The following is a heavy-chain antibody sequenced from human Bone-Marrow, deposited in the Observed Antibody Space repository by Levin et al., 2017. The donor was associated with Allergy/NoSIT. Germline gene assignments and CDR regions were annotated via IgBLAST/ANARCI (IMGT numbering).Heavy chain of an antibody. V-gene: IGHV3-74*01. CDR2: INSDGSST. J-gene: IGHJ4*02. CDR3: AREPPAYCGGDCYFSGFGGHDY. D-gene: IGHD2-21*02. Sequence: GGSLRLSCAASGFTFSSYWMHWVRQAPGKGLVWVSRINSDGSSTSYADSVKGRFTISRDNAKNTLYLQMNSLRAEDTAVYYCAREPPAYCGGDCYFSGFGGHDYWGQGTLVTVSS. CDR1: GFTFSSYW.